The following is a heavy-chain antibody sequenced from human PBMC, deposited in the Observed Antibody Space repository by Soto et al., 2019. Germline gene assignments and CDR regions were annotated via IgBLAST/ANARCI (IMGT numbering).Heavy chain of an antibody. CDR1: GFTFSSYA. CDR2: ISGSGGST. CDR3: ARDFGMDIVAHGY. J-gene: IGHJ4*02. V-gene: IGHV3-23*01. D-gene: IGHD5-12*01. Sequence: GGSLRLSCAASGFTFSSYAMSWVRQAPGKGLEWVSVISGSGGSTYYADSVKGRFTISRDNSKNTLYLQMNSLRAEDTAVYYCARDFGMDIVAHGYWGQGTLVTVSS.